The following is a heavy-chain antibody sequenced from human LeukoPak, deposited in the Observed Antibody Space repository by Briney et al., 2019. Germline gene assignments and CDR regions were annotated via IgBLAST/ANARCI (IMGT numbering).Heavy chain of an antibody. CDR1: GGSFSGYY. V-gene: IGHV4-59*01. CDR3: ARTSLSGSTSSDYYYGMDV. D-gene: IGHD2-2*01. Sequence: PSETLSLTCAVYGGSFSGYYWSWIRQPPGKGLEWIGYIYYSGSTNYNPSLKSRVTISVDTSKNQFSLKLSSVTAADTAVYYCARTSLSGSTSSDYYYGMDVWGQGTTVTVSS. J-gene: IGHJ6*02. CDR2: IYYSGST.